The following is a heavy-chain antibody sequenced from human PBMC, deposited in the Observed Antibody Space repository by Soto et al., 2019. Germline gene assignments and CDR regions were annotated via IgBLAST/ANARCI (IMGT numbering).Heavy chain of an antibody. CDR2: VSAYNGKS. D-gene: IGHD3-3*01. Sequence: ASVKVSCKASGYIFSNYGISWMRQVPGQGLEWMGWVSAYNGKSNYTQKFQGRVTMTTDTATNTAYMELRSLRSDDTAFYFCARDRSFALLEWSPSDSYGMDVWGQGTTVTVSS. J-gene: IGHJ6*02. CDR1: GYIFSNYG. CDR3: ARDRSFALLEWSPSDSYGMDV. V-gene: IGHV1-18*01.